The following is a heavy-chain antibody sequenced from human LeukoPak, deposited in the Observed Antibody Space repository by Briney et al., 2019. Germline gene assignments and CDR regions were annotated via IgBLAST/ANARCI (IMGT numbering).Heavy chain of an antibody. V-gene: IGHV1-18*01. CDR2: ISAYNGNT. J-gene: IGHJ3*02. CDR3: ARVVISSSSTHGAFDI. D-gene: IGHD6-13*01. Sequence: GASVKVSCKASGYTFTSYGTSWVRQAPGQGLEWMGWISAYNGNTNYAQKLQGRVTMTTDTSTSTAYMELRSLRSDDTAVYYCARVVISSSSTHGAFDIWGQGTMVTVSS. CDR1: GYTFTSYG.